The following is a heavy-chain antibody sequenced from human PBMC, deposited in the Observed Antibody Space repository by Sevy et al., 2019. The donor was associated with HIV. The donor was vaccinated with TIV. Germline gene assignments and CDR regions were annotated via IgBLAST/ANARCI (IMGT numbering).Heavy chain of an antibody. J-gene: IGHJ5*02. D-gene: IGHD5-18*01. CDR1: GGSISSSSYY. V-gene: IGHV4-39*01. CDR3: ARLLDTAMVRGVDWFDP. CDR2: IYYSGST. Sequence: SETLSLTCTVSGGSISSSSYYWGWIRQPPGKGLEWIGTIYYSGSTYYNPSLKSRVTISLDTSKNQFSLKLSSVTAADTAVYYCARLLDTAMVRGVDWFDPWGQGTLVTVSS.